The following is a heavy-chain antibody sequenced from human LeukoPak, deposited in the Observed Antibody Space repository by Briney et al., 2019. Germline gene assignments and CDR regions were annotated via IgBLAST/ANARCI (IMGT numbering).Heavy chain of an antibody. J-gene: IGHJ2*01. D-gene: IGHD2-2*01. Sequence: GASVKVSCKASGYTFTGYYMHWVRQAPGQGLEWMGWINPNSGGTNYAQKFQGRVTMTRDTSISTAYMELSRLRSDDTAVYYCARDGSVVVPAAIPYWYFDLWGRGTLVTVSP. CDR1: GYTFTGYY. CDR3: ARDGSVVVPAAIPYWYFDL. CDR2: INPNSGGT. V-gene: IGHV1-2*02.